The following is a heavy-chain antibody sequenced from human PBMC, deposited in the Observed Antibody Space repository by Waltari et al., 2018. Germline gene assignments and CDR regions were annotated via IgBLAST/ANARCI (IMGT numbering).Heavy chain of an antibody. D-gene: IGHD4-4*01. V-gene: IGHV4-59*12. CDR2: ISGSSGST. CDR3: MRDSVTTYRFDV. J-gene: IGHJ4*02. CDR1: GGSFSGYY. Sequence: QVQLQESGPGLVKPSETLSLTCAVSGGSFSGYYWGWIRQSPGKGLEWIGYISGSSGSTDYNPSLTSRVTISRDTSKNQFSLKLGSVTAADTAVYYCMRDSVTTYRFDVWGPGVLVTVSS.